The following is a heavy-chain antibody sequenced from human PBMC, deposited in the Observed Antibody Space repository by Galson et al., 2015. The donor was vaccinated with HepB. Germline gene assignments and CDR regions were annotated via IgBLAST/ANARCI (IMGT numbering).Heavy chain of an antibody. D-gene: IGHD1-26*01. CDR1: GFTFSNYV. J-gene: IGHJ4*02. CDR2: ISYDGNNK. V-gene: IGHV3-30-3*01. Sequence: SLRLSCAASGFTFSNYVMHWVRQAPGKGLEWVALISYDGNNKYYADSADSVKGRFTISRDNSKNTLYLQMNSLRPEDTAVYYCARGSGSYARLGVWGQGTLVTVSS. CDR3: ARGSGSYARLGV.